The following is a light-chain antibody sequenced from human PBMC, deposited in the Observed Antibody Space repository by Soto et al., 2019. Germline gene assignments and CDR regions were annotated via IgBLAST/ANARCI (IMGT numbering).Light chain of an antibody. Sequence: EIVLTQSPGTLSLSPGEIATLSCRASQSAINNYLAWYQQKPGQAPRLLIYGASNRATGIPDRFSGSGSGTDFTLTISSLEPEDFAVYYCQQYGSSGTFGQGTKVDIK. J-gene: IGKJ1*01. CDR1: QSAINNY. V-gene: IGKV3-20*01. CDR2: GAS. CDR3: QQYGSSGT.